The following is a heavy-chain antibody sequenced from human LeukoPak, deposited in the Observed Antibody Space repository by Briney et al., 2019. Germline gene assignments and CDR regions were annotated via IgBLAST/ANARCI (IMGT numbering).Heavy chain of an antibody. V-gene: IGHV3-7*01. D-gene: IGHD1-26*01. CDR2: ISLRGGAS. J-gene: IGHJ4*02. Sequence: GGSLRLSCAASGLSLSDYWMHWVREARGEGLEWVANISLRGGASLYVDSVRSRFTNSRDNEKNSLYLQMSSLKVEDTAVYYCAAWGLYNFWGQGTLVTVSS. CDR3: AAWGLYNF. CDR1: GLSLSDYW.